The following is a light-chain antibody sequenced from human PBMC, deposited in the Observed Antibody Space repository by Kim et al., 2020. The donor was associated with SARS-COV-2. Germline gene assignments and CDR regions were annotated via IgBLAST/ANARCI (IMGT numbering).Light chain of an antibody. J-gene: IGKJ1*01. CDR1: ESISGW. CDR3: QQYDTYPWT. V-gene: IGKV1-5*03. CDR2: KAS. Sequence: ESVGDRVTITCRASESISGWLAWYQQKPGKAPNLLIYKASTLESGVPSRFSGSGSGTEFTLTISSLQPADFATYYCQQYDTYPWTFGQGTKVDIK.